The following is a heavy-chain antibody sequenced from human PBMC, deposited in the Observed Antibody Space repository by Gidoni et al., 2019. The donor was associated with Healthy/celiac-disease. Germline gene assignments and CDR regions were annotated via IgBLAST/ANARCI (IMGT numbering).Heavy chain of an antibody. J-gene: IGHJ6*03. CDR2: ISWNSGSI. CDR3: AKGPSYCGGDCYSYYYYMDV. D-gene: IGHD2-21*01. Sequence: EVQLVESGGGLVQPGRSLRLSCAASGFTFDDYAMQWVRQAPGKGLEWVSGISWNSGSIGYADSVKGRFTISRDNAKNSLYLQMNSLRAEDTALYYCAKGPSYCGGDCYSYYYYMDVWGKGTTVTVSS. CDR1: GFTFDDYA. V-gene: IGHV3-9*01.